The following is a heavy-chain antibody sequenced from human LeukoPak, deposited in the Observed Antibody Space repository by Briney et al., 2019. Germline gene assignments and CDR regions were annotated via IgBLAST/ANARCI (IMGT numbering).Heavy chain of an antibody. D-gene: IGHD3-10*01. CDR2: IYCRGST. CDR3: AREDITLVRRGPQGGWFDP. Sequence: SETLSLTCSVSVDSISGGAYFWSWVRQHPGRGLVWIGYIYCRGSTYYNPSVEGRVTISVYTSKNQFPLKLRSVTAADTAVYYCAREDITLVRRGPQGGWFDPWGQGTLVTVSS. CDR1: VDSISGGAYF. V-gene: IGHV4-31*03. J-gene: IGHJ5*02.